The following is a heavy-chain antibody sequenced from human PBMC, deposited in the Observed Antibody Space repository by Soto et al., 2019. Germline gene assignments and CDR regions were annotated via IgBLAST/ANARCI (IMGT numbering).Heavy chain of an antibody. J-gene: IGHJ4*02. CDR2: INSDGSST. CDR1: GFTFSSYW. Sequence: GGSLRLSCAASGFTFSSYWMHWVRQAPGKGLVWVSRINSDGSSTNYADSVKGRFTISRDNAKNTLYLQMNSLRADDTAVYYCARDSSPYYDFWSGFYTYFDYWGQGALVTVSS. CDR3: ARDSSPYYDFWSGFYTYFDY. D-gene: IGHD3-3*01. V-gene: IGHV3-74*01.